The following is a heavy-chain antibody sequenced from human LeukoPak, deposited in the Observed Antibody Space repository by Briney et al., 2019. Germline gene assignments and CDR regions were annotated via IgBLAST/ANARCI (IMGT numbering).Heavy chain of an antibody. V-gene: IGHV3-53*04. D-gene: IGHD1-26*01. Sequence: GGSLRLSCAASGFTVSSNYMSWVRQAPGKGLEWVSVIYSGGNTYYADSVKGRFTISRHNSKNTLYLQMNSLRAEDTAVYYCATRSGSYYGNYFDYWGQGTLVTVSS. CDR1: GFTVSSNY. CDR2: IYSGGNT. CDR3: ATRSGSYYGNYFDY. J-gene: IGHJ4*02.